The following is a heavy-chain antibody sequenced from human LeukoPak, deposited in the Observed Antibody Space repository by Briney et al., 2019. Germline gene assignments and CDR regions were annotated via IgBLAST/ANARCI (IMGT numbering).Heavy chain of an antibody. J-gene: IGHJ4*02. CDR2: IKSKTDGGTT. Sequence: PGGSLRLSCAASGFTFSNAWMSWVRQAPGKGLEWVGRIKSKTDGGTTDYAAPVKGRFTISRDDSKNTLYLQMNSLKAEDTAVYYCARVGYSGGHRSYFDYWGQGTLVTVSS. D-gene: IGHD5-12*01. CDR3: ARVGYSGGHRSYFDY. CDR1: GFTFSNAW. V-gene: IGHV3-15*01.